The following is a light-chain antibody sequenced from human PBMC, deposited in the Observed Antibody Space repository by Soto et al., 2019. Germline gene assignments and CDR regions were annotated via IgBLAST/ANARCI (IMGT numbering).Light chain of an antibody. CDR1: QGISNY. Sequence: DIQLTQSPSFLSAAVGDGFTITCRASQGISNYLAWYQQKPGKAPNLLIHTASPLQSGVPSRSSGSGSGTEFTLTISSLQPEDFATYYCQQRNSYPITFGQGTRLEIK. CDR2: TAS. CDR3: QQRNSYPIT. V-gene: IGKV1-9*01. J-gene: IGKJ5*01.